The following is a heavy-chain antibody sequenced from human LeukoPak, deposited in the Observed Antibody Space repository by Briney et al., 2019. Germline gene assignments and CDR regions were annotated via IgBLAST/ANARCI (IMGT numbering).Heavy chain of an antibody. Sequence: KPSETLSLTCTVSGGSISSYYWSWIRQPPGKGLKWIGYIYYSGSTNYNPSLKSRVTMSVDTSKNQLSLKLSSVTAADTALYYCARHGRPAAPTPDDAFDIWGQGTMVTVSS. D-gene: IGHD2-2*01. CDR2: IYYSGST. CDR1: GGSISSYY. J-gene: IGHJ3*02. V-gene: IGHV4-59*08. CDR3: ARHGRPAAPTPDDAFDI.